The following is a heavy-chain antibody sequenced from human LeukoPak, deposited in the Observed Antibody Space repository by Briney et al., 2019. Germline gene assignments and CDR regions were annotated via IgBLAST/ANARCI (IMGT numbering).Heavy chain of an antibody. J-gene: IGHJ4*02. CDR1: GFSFSSYV. Sequence: PGGSLTLSCAASGFSFSSYVMSWIRQPPGKGLEWIGYIYYSGSTNYNPSLKSRVTISVDTSKNQFSLKLSSVTAADTAVYYCARGDGYNSLFGYWGQGTLATVSS. CDR3: ARGDGYNSLFGY. V-gene: IGHV4-59*01. D-gene: IGHD5-24*01. CDR2: IYYSGST.